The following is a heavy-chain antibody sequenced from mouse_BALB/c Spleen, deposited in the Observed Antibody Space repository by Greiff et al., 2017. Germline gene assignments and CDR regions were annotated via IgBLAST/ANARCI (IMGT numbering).Heavy chain of an antibody. CDR3: ARVPSYYGNYLYYFDD. J-gene: IGHJ2*01. CDR2: INSNGGST. V-gene: IGHV5-6-3*01. CDR1: GFTFSSYG. D-gene: IGHD2-1*01. Sequence: EVMLVESGGGLVQPGGSLKLSCAASGFTFSSYGMSWVRQTPDKRLELVATINSNGGSTYYPDSVKGRFTISRDNAKNTLYLQMSSLKSEDTAMYYCARVPSYYGNYLYYFDDWGQGTTLTVSS.